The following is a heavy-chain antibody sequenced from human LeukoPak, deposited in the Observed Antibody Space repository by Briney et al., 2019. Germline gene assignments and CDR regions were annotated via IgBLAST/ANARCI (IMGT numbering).Heavy chain of an antibody. J-gene: IGHJ3*01. CDR1: GASIRSYY. CDR2: FYYSGST. Sequence: SETLSLTCTVSGASIRSYYYNWIRQPPGKGLEWIGHFYYSGSTNYNPSLESRVTLSVGPSKNHFSLKLTSVTAADTAVYYCARKKGSGWDSWAFDFWGQGTMVTVSS. CDR3: ARKKGSGWDSWAFDF. V-gene: IGHV4-59*01. D-gene: IGHD6-19*01.